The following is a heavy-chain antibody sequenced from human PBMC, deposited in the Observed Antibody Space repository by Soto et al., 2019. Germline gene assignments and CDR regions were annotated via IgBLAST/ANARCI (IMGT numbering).Heavy chain of an antibody. CDR3: ARGLGP. CDR2: IYHYGST. CDR1: GGFISSGGYF. J-gene: IGHJ5*02. Sequence: PSETLSLTCAVSGGFISSGGYFWSWIRQPPGKGLEWIGYIYHYGSTYYNPSLKSRVTLSVDRSKNQFSLKLSSVTAADTAVYYCARGLGPWGQETLVTVSS. V-gene: IGHV4-30-2*01. D-gene: IGHD3-10*01.